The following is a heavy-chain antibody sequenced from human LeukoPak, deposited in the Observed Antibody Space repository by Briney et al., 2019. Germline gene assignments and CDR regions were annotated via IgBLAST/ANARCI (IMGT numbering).Heavy chain of an antibody. V-gene: IGHV4-59*11. CDR3: ARGGGSLDY. D-gene: IGHD6-19*01. CDR1: GASISSHH. CDR2: THNSGST. J-gene: IGHJ4*02. Sequence: PSETLSLTCTVSGASISSHHWTWIRQPPGKGLEWIGYTHNSGSTNFNPSLKSRITMSVDTSKNQFSLKLTSVTAADTARYYCARGGGSLDYWGQGTLVTVSS.